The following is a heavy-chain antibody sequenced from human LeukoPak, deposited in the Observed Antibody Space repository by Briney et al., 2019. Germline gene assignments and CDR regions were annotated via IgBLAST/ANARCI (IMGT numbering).Heavy chain of an antibody. CDR2: ISSSGSPI. Sequence: GGSLRLSCAASGFTFSGYDMSWIRQAPGKGLEWISYISSSGSPIYYADSVKGRFTISRDNVDNSLFLQMNSLRVEDTAVYYCARDATGYFYYGMDVWGQGTTVTVYS. V-gene: IGHV3-11*01. CDR1: GFTFSGYD. J-gene: IGHJ6*02. D-gene: IGHD1-14*01. CDR3: ARDATGYFYYGMDV.